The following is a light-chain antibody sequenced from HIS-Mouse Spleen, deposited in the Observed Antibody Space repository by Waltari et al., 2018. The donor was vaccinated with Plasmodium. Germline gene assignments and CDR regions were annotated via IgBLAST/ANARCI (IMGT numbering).Light chain of an antibody. CDR1: ALPKQY. V-gene: IGLV3-25*03. CDR3: QSADSSGTYWV. CDR2: KDS. J-gene: IGLJ3*02. Sequence: SYELTQPPSVSVSPGQTARITCSGDALPKQYAYWYQQKPGQAPVLVIYKDSERPSGIPERFSVSSSATTVTLTISGVQAEDEADYYCQSADSSGTYWVFGGGTKLTVL.